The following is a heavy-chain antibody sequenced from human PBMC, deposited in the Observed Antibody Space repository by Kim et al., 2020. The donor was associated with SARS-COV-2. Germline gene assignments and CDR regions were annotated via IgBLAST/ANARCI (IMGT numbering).Heavy chain of an antibody. CDR2: IYYSGST. CDR3: ARVLGAITIFGVVIVNWFDP. D-gene: IGHD3-3*01. CDR1: GGSISSGGYY. V-gene: IGHV4-31*03. Sequence: SETLSLTCTVSGGSISSGGYYWSWIRQHPGKGLEWIGYIYYSGSTYYNPSLKSRVTISVDTSKNQFSLKLSSVTAADTAVYYCARVLGAITIFGVVIVNWFDPRGQGTLVTVSS. J-gene: IGHJ5*02.